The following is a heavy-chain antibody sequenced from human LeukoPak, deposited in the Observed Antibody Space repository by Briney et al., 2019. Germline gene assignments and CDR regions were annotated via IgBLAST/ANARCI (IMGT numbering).Heavy chain of an antibody. D-gene: IGHD3-9*01. CDR1: GFTFSSYA. CDR3: ARDSTPRYYDILTGYYTAVGYFDY. CDR2: ISYDGSNK. Sequence: GGSLRLSCAASGFTFSSYAMHWVRQAPGKGLEWAAVISYDGSNKYYADSVKGRFTISRDNSKNTLYLQMNSLRAEDTAVYYCARDSTPRYYDILTGYYTAVGYFDYWGQGTLVTVSS. J-gene: IGHJ4*02. V-gene: IGHV3-30-3*01.